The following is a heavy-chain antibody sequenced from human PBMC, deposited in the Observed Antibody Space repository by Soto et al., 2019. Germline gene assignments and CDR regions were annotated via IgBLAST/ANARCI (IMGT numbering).Heavy chain of an antibody. CDR2: IYYTGST. V-gene: IGHV4-31*01. CDR3: AKNETRRPGFDP. J-gene: IGHJ5*02. CDR1: GGSISNGNYY. Sequence: QVQLQESGPGLVKPSQTLSLTCTVSGGSISNGNYYWTWIRQLPGKGLEWIGNIYYTGSTSYNPSLKSPVTISIDTSKNQFSLKLRSVVAADTAMYYCAKNETRRPGFDPWGQGTLVTVSS.